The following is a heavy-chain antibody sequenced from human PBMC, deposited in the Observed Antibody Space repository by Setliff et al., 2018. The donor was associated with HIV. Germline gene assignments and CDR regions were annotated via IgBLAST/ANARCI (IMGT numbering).Heavy chain of an antibody. D-gene: IGHD1-26*01. V-gene: IGHV7-4-1*02. Sequence: ASVKVSCKASGYTLTTFGISWVRQARGQGLEWMGWINTETGNPMYSQSFRGRFVFTLDTSVSTAYLQITSLKTEDTAMYYCARVGSYWSTFDYWGQGALVTVSS. CDR3: ARVGSYWSTFDY. J-gene: IGHJ4*02. CDR1: GYTLTTFG. CDR2: INTETGNP.